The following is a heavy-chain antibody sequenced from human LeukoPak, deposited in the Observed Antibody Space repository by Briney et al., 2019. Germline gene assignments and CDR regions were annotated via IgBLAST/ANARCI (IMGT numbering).Heavy chain of an antibody. V-gene: IGHV1-24*01. CDR2: FDREDGET. CDR3: AASGDSGGYCY. D-gene: IGHD1-26*01. Sequence: GASVKVSCKVSGYTHAELSMHWVRQAPGKGLAWMGGFDREDGETIYAQKFQGRVTMTDDTSTDTAYMELSSLRYDDTAVYYCAASGDSGGYCYWGQGTLVTVSS. J-gene: IGHJ4*02. CDR1: GYTHAELS.